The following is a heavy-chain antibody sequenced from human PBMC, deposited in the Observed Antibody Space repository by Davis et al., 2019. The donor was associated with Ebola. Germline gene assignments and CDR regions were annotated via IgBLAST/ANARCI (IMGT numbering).Heavy chain of an antibody. CDR2: IYPGDSDT. CDR1: GYSFTSQW. D-gene: IGHD3-10*01. Sequence: GESLKISCRGSGYSFTSQWIGWVRQTPGKGLEWMGIIYPGDSDTDYSPSLQGQVTMSADKSISTVYLQWDTLKASDTAIYYCARRSYSDSSQYYYMDVWGEGTTVTVSS. V-gene: IGHV5-51*01. J-gene: IGHJ6*03. CDR3: ARRSYSDSSQYYYMDV.